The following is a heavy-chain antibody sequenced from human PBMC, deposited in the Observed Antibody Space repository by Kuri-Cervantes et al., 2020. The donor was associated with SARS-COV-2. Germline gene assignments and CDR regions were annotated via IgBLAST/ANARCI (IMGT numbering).Heavy chain of an antibody. CDR3: VRDERGYSSNWFDP. J-gene: IGHJ5*02. Sequence: ASVKVSCKASGYTFTGYYMHWVRQAPGQGLEWMGWINPNSGGTNYAQKFQGWVTMTRDTSISTAYMELSRLRSDDTAVYYCVRDERGYSSNWFDPWGQGTLVTVSS. V-gene: IGHV1-2*04. D-gene: IGHD6-13*01. CDR1: GYTFTGYY. CDR2: INPNSGGT.